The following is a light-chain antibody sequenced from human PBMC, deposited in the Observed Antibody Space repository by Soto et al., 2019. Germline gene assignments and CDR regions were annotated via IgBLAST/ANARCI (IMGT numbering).Light chain of an antibody. CDR3: QQYYSYPLS. CDR1: QCVSSY. CDR2: AAS. J-gene: IGKJ4*01. Sequence: AIRMTQSPSSFSASTGARVTITCRASQCVSSYLAWYQQKPGKAPKLLIYAASTLQSGVPSRFSGSGSGTDFTLTFSCLQSEDFATYYCQQYYSYPLSFGAGTKGEIK. V-gene: IGKV1-8*01.